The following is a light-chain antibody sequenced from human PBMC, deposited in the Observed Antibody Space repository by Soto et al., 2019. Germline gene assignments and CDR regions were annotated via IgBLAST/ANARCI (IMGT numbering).Light chain of an antibody. CDR3: QQLNSYPHT. CDR1: QGISSY. V-gene: IGKV1-9*01. CDR2: AAS. J-gene: IGKJ5*01. Sequence: IQLTQSPSSLSAAVGDRVTITCRASQGISSYLAWYQQKPWKAPKLLIYAASTLQSGVPSRFSGSGSGTDFTLTISSLRPEDFATYYCQQLNSYPHTFGQGTRLEIK.